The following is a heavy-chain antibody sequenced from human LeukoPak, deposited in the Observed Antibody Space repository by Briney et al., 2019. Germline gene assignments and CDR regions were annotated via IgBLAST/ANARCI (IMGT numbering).Heavy chain of an antibody. CDR3: ARDHLRYCSGGSCFPGLGY. CDR2: IWYDGSNK. CDR1: GFTFSSYG. D-gene: IGHD2-15*01. V-gene: IGHV3-33*01. J-gene: IGHJ4*02. Sequence: GGSLRLSCAASGFTFSSYGMHWVRQAPGKGLEWVAVIWYDGSNKYYADSVKGRFTISRDNSKNTLYPQMNSLRAEDTAVYYCARDHLRYCSGGSCFPGLGYWGQGTLVTVSS.